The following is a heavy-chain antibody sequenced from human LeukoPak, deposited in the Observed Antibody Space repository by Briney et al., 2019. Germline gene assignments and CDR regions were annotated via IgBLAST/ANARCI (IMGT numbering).Heavy chain of an antibody. CDR1: GGSISSGSYY. CDR3: ARDIGRFGELFSDY. V-gene: IGHV4-61*02. J-gene: IGHJ4*02. Sequence: SQTLSLTCTVSGGSISSGSYYWSWIRRPAGKGLEWIGRIYTSGSTNYNPSLKSRVTISVDTSKNQFSLKLSSVTAADTAVYYCARDIGRFGELFSDYWGQGTLVTVSS. D-gene: IGHD3-10*01. CDR2: IYTSGST.